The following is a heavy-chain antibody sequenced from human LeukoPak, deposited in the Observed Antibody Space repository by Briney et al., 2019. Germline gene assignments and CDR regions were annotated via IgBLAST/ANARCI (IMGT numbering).Heavy chain of an antibody. CDR1: GGSISSYY. Sequence: PSETLSLTCTVSGGSISSYYWSWIRQPPGKGLEWIGYIYYSGSTNYNPSLKSRVTISVDTSKNQFSLKLSSATAADTAVYYCAGDQVTLYGMDVWGQGTTVTVSS. J-gene: IGHJ6*02. CDR3: AGDQVTLYGMDV. CDR2: IYYSGST. D-gene: IGHD4-11*01. V-gene: IGHV4-59*01.